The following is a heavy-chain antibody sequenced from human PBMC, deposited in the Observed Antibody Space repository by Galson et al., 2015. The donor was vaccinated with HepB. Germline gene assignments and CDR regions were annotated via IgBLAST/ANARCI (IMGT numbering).Heavy chain of an antibody. CDR1: GFTFSGSA. Sequence: SLRLSCAASGFTFSGSAIHWVRQASGKGLEWIGRIRSKANSYATGYAASVKGRFTISRDDSKNTAYLQMNSLKTEDTVVYYCTRRGDSGWYGKEDYWGQGTLVTVPS. D-gene: IGHD6-19*01. CDR2: IRSKANSYAT. J-gene: IGHJ4*02. CDR3: TRRGDSGWYGKEDY. V-gene: IGHV3-73*01.